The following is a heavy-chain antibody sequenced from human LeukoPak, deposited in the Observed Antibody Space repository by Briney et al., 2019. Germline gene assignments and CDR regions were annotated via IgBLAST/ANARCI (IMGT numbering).Heavy chain of an antibody. CDR1: GGTFSSYA. CDR3: ARAPNCGGDCYSYYYYYMDV. Sequence: ASVTVSCKASGGTFSSYAISWVRQAPGQGLEWMGWISAYNGNTNYAHKLQGRVTITTETYTSKANMDLRRLSAHDTAVYYCARAPNCGGDCYSYYYYYMDVWGKGTTVTVSS. V-gene: IGHV1-18*01. CDR2: ISAYNGNT. J-gene: IGHJ6*03. D-gene: IGHD2-21*02.